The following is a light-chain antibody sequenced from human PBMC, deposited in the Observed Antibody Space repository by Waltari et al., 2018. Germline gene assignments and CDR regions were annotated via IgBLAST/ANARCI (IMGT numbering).Light chain of an antibody. J-gene: IGKJ2*01. Sequence: IVLTQSPATLSVSPGGSATLTCRASQTLTNNLAWYQEKPGQSPRLLIHDASTRATGIAARFSASGSGRQFTLTISRLQSEDVAIYYCQQYSTWFYTFGQGTKLEI. V-gene: IGKV3D-15*01. CDR2: DAS. CDR3: QQYSTWFYT. CDR1: QTLTNN.